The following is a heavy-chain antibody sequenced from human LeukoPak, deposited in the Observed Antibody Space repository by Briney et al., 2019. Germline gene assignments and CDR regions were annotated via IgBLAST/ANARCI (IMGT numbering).Heavy chain of an antibody. CDR3: ARDKGSGSYYPFDY. D-gene: IGHD3-10*01. J-gene: IGHJ4*02. CDR1: GFTFSGYE. V-gene: IGHV3-48*03. CDR2: ISNSGSTV. Sequence: PGGSLRLSCAASGFTFSGYEMNWGRQAPGERLEWISYISNSGSTVYYADSVKGRFTISRDNATNSLFLQLNSLRAEDTAVYYCARDKGSGSYYPFDYWGQGTLVTVSS.